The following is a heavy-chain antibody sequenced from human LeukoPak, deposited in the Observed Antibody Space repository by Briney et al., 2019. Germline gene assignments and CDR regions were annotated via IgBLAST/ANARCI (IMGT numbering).Heavy chain of an antibody. CDR1: GASISSSY. Sequence: PSETLSLTCTVSGASISSSYWSWVRQPPGKRLEWIGFIYYNGNTNSNPSLKSRVTISVDTSKNQFSLKLTSVTAADTAVYYCVRGNYDNRGYSNAFYIWGKAAMVTVSS. D-gene: IGHD3-22*01. J-gene: IGHJ3*02. V-gene: IGHV4-59*01. CDR2: IYYNGNT. CDR3: VRGNYDNRGYSNAFYI.